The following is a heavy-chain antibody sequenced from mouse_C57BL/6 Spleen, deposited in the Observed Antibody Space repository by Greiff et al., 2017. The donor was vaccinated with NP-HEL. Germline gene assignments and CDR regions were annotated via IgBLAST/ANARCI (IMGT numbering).Heavy chain of an antibody. J-gene: IGHJ2*01. CDR1: GYTFTSYD. CDR3: ARRDDYYEGGLDY. CDR2: IYPRDGST. D-gene: IGHD2-3*01. V-gene: IGHV1-85*01. Sequence: VQLKESGPELVKPGASVKLSCKASGYTFTSYDINWVKQRPGQGLEWIGWIYPRDGSTKYNEKFKGKATLTVVTSSRTAYMELHSLTSENSAVYFCARRDDYYEGGLDYWGQGTTLTVSS.